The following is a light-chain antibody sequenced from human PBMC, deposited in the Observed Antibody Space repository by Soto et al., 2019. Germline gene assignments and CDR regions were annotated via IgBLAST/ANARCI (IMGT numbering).Light chain of an antibody. CDR3: CSFSNNHVV. J-gene: IGLJ2*01. CDR2: EGS. V-gene: IGLV2-23*01. CDR1: GSYKF. Sequence: QSALTQPASVSGSPGQSITITCTGTGSYKFVSWYQQHPGKAPRLMIYEGSERPSGVSRRFSGSGSGNTASLTISELQAGDEACYFCCSFSNNHVVFGGGTKVTVL.